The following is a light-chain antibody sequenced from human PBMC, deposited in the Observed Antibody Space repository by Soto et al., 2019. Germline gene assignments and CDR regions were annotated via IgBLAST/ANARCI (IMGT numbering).Light chain of an antibody. Sequence: EIVMTQSPATLSVSPGERATLSCRASQSVSSNLAWYQQKPGQAPRLLIYGASTRATGIPARFSGSGSGTEVTLIISSLQSEDFAVYYCQQYNNWPPWTFGQGTKVEIK. J-gene: IGKJ1*01. CDR3: QQYNNWPPWT. V-gene: IGKV3-15*01. CDR1: QSVSSN. CDR2: GAS.